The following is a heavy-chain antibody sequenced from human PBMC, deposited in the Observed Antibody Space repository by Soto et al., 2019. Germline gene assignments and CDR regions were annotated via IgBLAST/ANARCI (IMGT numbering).Heavy chain of an antibody. CDR1: GFSFSSHA. CDR2: ISTRGGRT. V-gene: IGHV3-23*01. CDR3: AKDAARTNGWYYFDY. Sequence: GGSLRLSCAASGFSFSSHAMSWVRQAPSQGLEWVSSISTRGGRTYYADSVKGRFTISRDNFANALYLEMNSLRAEDTAIYYYAKDAARTNGWYYFDYWGQGTLVTVSS. D-gene: IGHD2-8*01. J-gene: IGHJ4*02.